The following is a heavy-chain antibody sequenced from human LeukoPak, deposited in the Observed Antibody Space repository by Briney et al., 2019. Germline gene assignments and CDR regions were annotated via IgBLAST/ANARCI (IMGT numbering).Heavy chain of an antibody. CDR2: ISSSSSYI. J-gene: IGHJ4*02. CDR1: GFTFSSYA. CDR3: AREGGYDRSRHFDY. V-gene: IGHV3-21*01. Sequence: PGGSLRLSCAASGFTFSSYAMSWVRQAPGKGLEWVSSISSSSSYIYYADSVKGRFTISRDNAKNSLYLQMNSLRAEDTAVYYCAREGGYDRSRHFDYWGQGALVTVSS. D-gene: IGHD5-12*01.